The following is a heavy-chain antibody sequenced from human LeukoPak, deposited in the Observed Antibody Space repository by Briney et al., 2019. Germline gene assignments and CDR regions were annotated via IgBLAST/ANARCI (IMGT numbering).Heavy chain of an antibody. Sequence: SETLSLTCAVYSGPFSGYYWSWIRQPPGKGLEWIGEINHSGSTNYNPSLKSRVTISGDTSKNQFSLKLNSVTAADTAVYYCAREVVSSRNWFDPWGQGTLVTVSS. CDR1: SGPFSGYY. D-gene: IGHD3-22*01. J-gene: IGHJ5*02. CDR3: AREVVSSRNWFDP. V-gene: IGHV4-34*01. CDR2: INHSGST.